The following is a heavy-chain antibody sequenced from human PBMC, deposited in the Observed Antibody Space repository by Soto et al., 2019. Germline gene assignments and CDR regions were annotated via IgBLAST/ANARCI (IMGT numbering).Heavy chain of an antibody. CDR1: GGSFSGYY. CDR3: ARGCALARQLFNWFDP. V-gene: IGHV4-34*01. D-gene: IGHD6-6*01. CDR2: INHSGTT. J-gene: IGHJ5*02. Sequence: SETLSLTCTVSGGSFSGYYWTWIRQSPGKGLEWIGGINHSGTTNYNPSLKSRLTILLDTSNNQSSLNLNSLTAADTAVYYCARGCALARQLFNWFDPWGQGTLVTVSS.